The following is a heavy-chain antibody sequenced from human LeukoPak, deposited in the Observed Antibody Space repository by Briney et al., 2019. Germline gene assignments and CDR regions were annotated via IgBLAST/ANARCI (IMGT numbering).Heavy chain of an antibody. Sequence: GGSLRLSCAASGFTFSSYAMHWVRQAPGKGLEWVSTISGTGSSTYYADSVKGRLTISRDNSKNTLYLQMNSLRAEDTAVYYCAKDLYSCGRDMDVWGQGTTVTVSS. CDR2: ISGTGSST. CDR1: GFTFSSYA. J-gene: IGHJ6*02. V-gene: IGHV3-23*01. CDR3: AKDLYSCGRDMDV. D-gene: IGHD6-19*01.